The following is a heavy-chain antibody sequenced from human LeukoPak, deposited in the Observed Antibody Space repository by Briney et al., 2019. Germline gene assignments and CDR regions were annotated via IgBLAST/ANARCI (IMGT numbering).Heavy chain of an antibody. D-gene: IGHD3-10*01. CDR1: GFTFDDYA. V-gene: IGHV3-9*01. J-gene: IGHJ4*02. CDR3: AKNRGVQGQGFDY. Sequence: GGSLRLSCAASGFTFDDYAMHWVRQAPVKGLEWVSGISWNSGSIGYADSVKGRFTISRDNAKNSLYLQMNSLRAEDTALYYCAKNRGVQGQGFDYWGQGTLVTVSS. CDR2: ISWNSGSI.